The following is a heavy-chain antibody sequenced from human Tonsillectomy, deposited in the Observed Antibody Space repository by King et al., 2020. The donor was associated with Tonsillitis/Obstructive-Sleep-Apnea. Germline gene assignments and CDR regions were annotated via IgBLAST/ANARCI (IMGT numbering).Heavy chain of an antibody. CDR3: AKDHSSGWHDFDY. CDR2: ISASGVGT. J-gene: IGHJ4*02. Sequence: VQLVESGGGLVQPGGSLRLSCAASGLTFSSYAMSWFRQAPGKGLKWVSAISASGVGTYYADSVKGRFTISRDNSKNTLYLQMNSLRAEDTAVYYGAKDHSSGWHDFDYWGQGTLVTVSS. D-gene: IGHD6-19*01. V-gene: IGHV3-23*04. CDR1: GLTFSSYA.